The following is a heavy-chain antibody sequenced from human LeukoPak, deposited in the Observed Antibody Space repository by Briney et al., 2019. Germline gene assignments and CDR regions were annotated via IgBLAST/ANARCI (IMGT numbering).Heavy chain of an antibody. CDR3: AKFYDILTAYFDF. CDR1: GFTFSSYA. CDR2: VSGGGGST. Sequence: GGSLRLSCAASGFTFSSYAMSWVRQSPGKGPEWVSAVSGGGGSTYYAYYTDSVRGRFTISRDNSKNTLYLQMNSLRAEDTAVYYCAKFYDILTAYFDFWGQGTLVTVSS. V-gene: IGHV3-23*01. J-gene: IGHJ4*02. D-gene: IGHD3-9*01.